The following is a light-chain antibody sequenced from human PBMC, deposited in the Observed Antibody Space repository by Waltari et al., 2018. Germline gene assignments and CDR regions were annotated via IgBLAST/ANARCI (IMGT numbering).Light chain of an antibody. V-gene: IGKV1-NL1*01. Sequence: DIQMTQSPSSLSASVGDRVTITFRSSKVIGNALAWYQQKPGKAPKLLFYAASRLESGVPSRFSGSGSGTDYNLTISSLQPEDFATYYCQQYYSIALNFGGGTKVEIK. CDR3: QQYYSIALN. CDR1: KVIGNA. CDR2: AAS. J-gene: IGKJ4*01.